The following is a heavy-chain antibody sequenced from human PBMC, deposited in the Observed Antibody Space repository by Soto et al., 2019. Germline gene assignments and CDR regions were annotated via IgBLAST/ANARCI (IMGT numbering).Heavy chain of an antibody. Sequence: QVQLQESGPGLVKPSGTLSLTCAVSSGSISSSNWWSWVRQPPGKGLERIGEIYHSGSTNYNPARKSRVPIFVGKSKNQCALKMSSVNAGDTAELYLASGQALACTSLDYWGQGTLVTVSS. J-gene: IGHJ4*02. CDR3: ASGQALACTSLDY. D-gene: IGHD6-19*01. CDR1: SGSISSSNW. CDR2: IYHSGST. V-gene: IGHV4-4*02.